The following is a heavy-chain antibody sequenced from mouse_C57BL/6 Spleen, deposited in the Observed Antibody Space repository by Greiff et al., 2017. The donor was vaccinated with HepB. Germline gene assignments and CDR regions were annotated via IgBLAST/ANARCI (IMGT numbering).Heavy chain of an antibody. D-gene: IGHD3-2*02. V-gene: IGHV1-64*01. CDR1: GYTFTSYW. CDR3: ARWGSSGYYYAMDY. J-gene: IGHJ4*01. Sequence: QVQLQQPGAELVKPGASVKLSCKASGYTFTSYWMHWVKQRPGQGLEWIGMIHPNSGSTNYNEKFKSKATLTVDKSSSTAYMQLSSLTSEDSAVYYCARWGSSGYYYAMDYWGQGTSVTVSS. CDR2: IHPNSGST.